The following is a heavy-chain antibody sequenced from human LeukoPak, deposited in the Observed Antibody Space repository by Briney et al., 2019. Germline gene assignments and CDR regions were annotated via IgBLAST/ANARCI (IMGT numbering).Heavy chain of an antibody. D-gene: IGHD2-21*02. CDR3: ARGLCGGDCYDY. J-gene: IGHJ4*02. Sequence: GGSLRLSCSASGFTFSSYAMHWVRQAPGKGLEYVSAISSNGGSTYYADSVKGRFTISRDNAKNSVYLQMNSLRAEDTAVYYCARGLCGGDCYDYWGQGALVTVSS. CDR1: GFTFSSYA. CDR2: ISSNGGST. V-gene: IGHV3-64*04.